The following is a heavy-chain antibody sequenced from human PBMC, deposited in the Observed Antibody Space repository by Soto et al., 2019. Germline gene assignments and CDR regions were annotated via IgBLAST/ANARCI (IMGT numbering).Heavy chain of an antibody. V-gene: IGHV3-11*05. J-gene: IGHJ6*04. Sequence: QVQLVESGGGLVRPGGSLRLSCEASGFTFRDYYMTWFRQAPGKGLEWLSYIDSSTKYTNYADSVKGRFTISRDNAKNSLYLQMNSLSADETAVYYCASEHYYTMDVWGEGTMGTVSS. CDR1: GFTFRDYY. CDR3: ASEHYYTMDV. CDR2: IDSSTKYT.